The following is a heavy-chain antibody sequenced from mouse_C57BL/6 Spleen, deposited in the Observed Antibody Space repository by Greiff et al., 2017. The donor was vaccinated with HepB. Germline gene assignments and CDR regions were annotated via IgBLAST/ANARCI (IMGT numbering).Heavy chain of an antibody. V-gene: IGHV2-3*01. CDR3: AKVTPPHWYFDV. CDR2: IWGDGST. D-gene: IGHD2-12*01. J-gene: IGHJ1*03. Sequence: VKVVESGPGLVAPSQSLSITCTVSGFSFTSYGVSWVRQPPGKGLEWLGVIWGDGSTNYHSALISRLRISQVNSKSHVFLILNSLQTDDTATYYCAKVTPPHWYFDVWGTGTTVTVSS. CDR1: GFSFTSYG.